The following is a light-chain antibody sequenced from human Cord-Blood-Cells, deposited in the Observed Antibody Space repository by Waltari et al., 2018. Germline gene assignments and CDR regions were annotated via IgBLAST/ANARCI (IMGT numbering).Light chain of an antibody. CDR3: SSYTSSSTRV. Sequence: QSVLTQPASVSGSPGQSITISCTGTSSDVGGYNYVSWYQQHPGKAPKLMIYEVSNRPSGVSNLFSGSKSGNTASLTISGLQAEDEADYYCSSYTSSSTRVVGGGTKLTVL. CDR1: SSDVGGYNY. CDR2: EVS. J-gene: IGLJ3*02. V-gene: IGLV2-14*01.